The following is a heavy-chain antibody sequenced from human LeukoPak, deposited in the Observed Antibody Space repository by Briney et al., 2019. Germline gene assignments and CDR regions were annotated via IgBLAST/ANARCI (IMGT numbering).Heavy chain of an antibody. V-gene: IGHV1-2*02. Sequence: ASVKVSCKASGYTFTCYYMHWVRQAPGQGLEWMGWINPNSGGTNYAQKFQGRVTMTWDTSISTAYMELSRLRSDDTAVYYCASGYLRDGYNRGEFDYWGQGTLVTVSS. CDR3: ASGYLRDGYNRGEFDY. J-gene: IGHJ4*02. CDR1: GYTFTCYY. D-gene: IGHD5-24*01. CDR2: INPNSGGT.